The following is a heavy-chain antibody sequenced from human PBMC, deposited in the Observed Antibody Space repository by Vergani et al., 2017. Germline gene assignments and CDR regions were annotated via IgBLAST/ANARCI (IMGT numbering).Heavy chain of an antibody. Sequence: QLQLQESGPGLVKPSETLSLTCTVSGGSISSSSYYWGWIRQPPGKGLEWIGSIYYSGSTYYNPSLKSRVTISVATSKNQFTLKLSTVTAADPAVYYCVCVNNDAFDVWGQGTMVTVSS. J-gene: IGHJ3*01. CDR1: GGSISSSSYY. CDR3: VCVNNDAFDV. V-gene: IGHV4-39*01. CDR2: IYYSGST.